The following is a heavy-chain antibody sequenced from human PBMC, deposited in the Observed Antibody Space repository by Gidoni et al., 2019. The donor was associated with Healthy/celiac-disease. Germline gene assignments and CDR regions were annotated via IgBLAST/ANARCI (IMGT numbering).Heavy chain of an antibody. V-gene: IGHV2-26*01. CDR3: ARIQGNWKPQDY. J-gene: IGHJ4*02. CDR2: IFSNDEK. D-gene: IGHD1-20*01. Sequence: QVTLKESGPVLVKPTETLTLTCTVSGFSLSNARMGVSWIRQPPGKALEWLAHIFSNDEKSYSTSLKSRLTISKDTSKSQVVLTMTNMDPVDTATYYCARIQGNWKPQDYWGQGTLVTVSS. CDR1: GFSLSNARMG.